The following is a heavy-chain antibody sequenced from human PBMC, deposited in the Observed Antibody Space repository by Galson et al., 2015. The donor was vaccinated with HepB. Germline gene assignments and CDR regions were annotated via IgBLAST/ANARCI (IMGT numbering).Heavy chain of an antibody. V-gene: IGHV1-69*13. Sequence: SVKVSCKASGGTFSTYTLSWVRQAPGQGLEWMGGIIPIFGSPNYAQKFQGRVTITADESTSTTYMELRRLRSEDTAVYYCARQYYTSGYYPYWGQGTLVTVSS. CDR2: IIPIFGSP. D-gene: IGHD3-22*01. CDR1: GGTFSTYT. CDR3: ARQYYTSGYYPY. J-gene: IGHJ4*02.